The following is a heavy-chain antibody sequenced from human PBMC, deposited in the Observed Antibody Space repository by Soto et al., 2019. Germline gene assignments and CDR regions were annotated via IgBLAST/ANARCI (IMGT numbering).Heavy chain of an antibody. J-gene: IGHJ4*02. CDR3: AKVLPPMSTNHFFDL. V-gene: IGHV3-30*18. CDR1: GFTFSSYG. CDR2: ISHDGSNK. D-gene: IGHD2-2*01. Sequence: GGSLRLSCAASGFTFSSYGMHWVRQAPGKGLEWVAVISHDGSNKYYAGSVKGRFTISRDNSKNTLYLQMNSLRAEDTAVYYCAKVLPPMSTNHFFDLWGQGTMVTV.